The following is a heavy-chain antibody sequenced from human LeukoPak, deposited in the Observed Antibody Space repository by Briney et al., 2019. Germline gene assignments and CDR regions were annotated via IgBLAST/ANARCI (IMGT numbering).Heavy chain of an antibody. D-gene: IGHD2-21*01. CDR2: IHRDGGMT. Sequence: GGSLRLSCAASGFTFTGNSMHWVRQGPGKGLVWVARIHRDGGMTRYADSVKGRFTISRDNSKNTLYLQMNSLRAEDTAVYYCANSLIALFDYWGQGTLVTVSS. V-gene: IGHV3-74*01. CDR3: ANSLIALFDY. J-gene: IGHJ4*02. CDR1: GFTFTGNS.